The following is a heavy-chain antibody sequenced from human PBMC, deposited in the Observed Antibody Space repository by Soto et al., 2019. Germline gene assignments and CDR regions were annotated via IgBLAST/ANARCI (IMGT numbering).Heavy chain of an antibody. Sequence: EVQLVESGGGLVQPGGSLRLSCAASGFTFSSYSMNWVRQAPGKGLEWVSYISSSSTIYYADSVKGRFTISRDNAKNSLYLQMNCLRAEDTAVYYCARAISGWYDYWGQGTLVTVSS. CDR3: ARAISGWYDY. D-gene: IGHD6-19*01. CDR2: ISSSSTI. CDR1: GFTFSSYS. V-gene: IGHV3-48*01. J-gene: IGHJ4*02.